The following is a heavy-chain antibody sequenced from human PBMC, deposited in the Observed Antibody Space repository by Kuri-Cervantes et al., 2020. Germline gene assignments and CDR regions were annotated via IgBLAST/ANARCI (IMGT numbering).Heavy chain of an antibody. CDR3: TRAFLGGVDV. CDR1: GDSVSSNNVA. J-gene: IGHJ6*02. CDR2: TYYRSKWYN. V-gene: IGHV6-1*01. D-gene: IGHD3-16*01. Sequence: SETLSLTCAISGDSVSSNNVAWNWIRQSPSRGLEWLGRTYYRSKWYNDYALSVKSRITINADTSKNQFSLHLNSVTPEDTAMYYCTRAFLGGVDVWGRGTTVTVSS.